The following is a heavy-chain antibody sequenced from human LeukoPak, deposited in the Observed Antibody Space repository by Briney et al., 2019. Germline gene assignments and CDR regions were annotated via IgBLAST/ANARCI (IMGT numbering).Heavy chain of an antibody. CDR2: ISGSGGST. CDR3: AKAGYSYGTNFDY. D-gene: IGHD5-18*01. J-gene: IGHJ4*02. Sequence: GGSLRLSCAASGFTFSSYAMSWVRQAPGKGLEGVSAISGSGGSTYYADSVKGRFTISRDNSKNTLYLQMNSLRAEDTAVYYCAKAGYSYGTNFDYWGQGTLVTVSS. V-gene: IGHV3-23*01. CDR1: GFTFSSYA.